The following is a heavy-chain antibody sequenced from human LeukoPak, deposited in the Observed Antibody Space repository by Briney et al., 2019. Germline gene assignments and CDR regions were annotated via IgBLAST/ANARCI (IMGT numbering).Heavy chain of an antibody. Sequence: SETLSLTCTVSDGSINSYFWSWIRQPAGKGLEYIGRIYASGSTNYNPSLKSRVTMSVDTSKNQFSLKLSSVTAADTAVYYCCGEDWAPSGFDYWGQGTLVTVSS. CDR3: CGEDWAPSGFDY. CDR2: IYASGST. V-gene: IGHV4-4*07. D-gene: IGHD3/OR15-3a*01. J-gene: IGHJ4*02. CDR1: DGSINSYF.